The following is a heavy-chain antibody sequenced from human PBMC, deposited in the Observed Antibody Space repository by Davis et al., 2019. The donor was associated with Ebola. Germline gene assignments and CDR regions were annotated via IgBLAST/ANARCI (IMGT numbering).Heavy chain of an antibody. CDR2: IIPIFGTT. V-gene: IGHV1-69*13. J-gene: IGHJ4*02. D-gene: IGHD5-12*01. CDR1: VCTFINYS. Sequence: SVKVSCNASVCTFINYSISWVRQAPGQGLEWMGGIIPIFGTTNYAQKFQGRVTITADESTSTAYMEVSSLRSEDTALYYCARLGTPYSSYDHLDYWGQGTLVTVSS. CDR3: ARLGTPYSSYDHLDY.